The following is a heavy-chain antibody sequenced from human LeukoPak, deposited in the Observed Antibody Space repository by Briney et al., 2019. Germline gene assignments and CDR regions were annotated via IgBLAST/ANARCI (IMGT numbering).Heavy chain of an antibody. CDR3: AKDFRWFMADAFDI. V-gene: IGHV3-30*02. J-gene: IGHJ3*02. D-gene: IGHD2-8*01. CDR1: GFTFSSYG. Sequence: GGSLRLSCAASGFTFSSYGMHWVRQAPGKGLEWVAFIRYDGSNKYYADSVKGRFTISRDNSKNTLYLQMNSLRAEDTAVYYCAKDFRWFMADAFDIWGQWTMVTVSS. CDR2: IRYDGSNK.